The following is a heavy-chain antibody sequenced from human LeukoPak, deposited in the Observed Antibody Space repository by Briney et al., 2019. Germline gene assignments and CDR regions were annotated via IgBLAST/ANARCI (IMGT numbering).Heavy chain of an antibody. J-gene: IGHJ3*02. V-gene: IGHV4-34*01. CDR1: GFTFSNVW. D-gene: IGHD1-26*01. CDR3: ARETSGSNDAFDI. CDR2: INHSGST. Sequence: PGGSLRLSCAASGFTFSNVWMSWVRQPPGKGLEWIGEINHSGSTNYNPSLKSRVTISVDTSKNQFSLKLSSVTAADTAVYYCARETSGSNDAFDIWGQGTMVTVSS.